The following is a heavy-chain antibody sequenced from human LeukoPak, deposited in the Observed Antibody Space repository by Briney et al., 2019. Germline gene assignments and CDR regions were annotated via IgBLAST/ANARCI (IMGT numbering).Heavy chain of an antibody. V-gene: IGHV1-69*05. J-gene: IGHJ4*02. CDR2: IIPIFGTA. CDR1: GGTFSSYA. D-gene: IGHD5-18*01. CDR3: ARDRVEYSYAHNFDY. Sequence: SVKVSCKASGGTFSSYAISWVRQAPGQGLEWMGRIIPIFGTANYAQKFQGRVTITTDESTNTAYMELSSLRSEDTAVYYCARDRVEYSYAHNFDYWGQGTLVTVSS.